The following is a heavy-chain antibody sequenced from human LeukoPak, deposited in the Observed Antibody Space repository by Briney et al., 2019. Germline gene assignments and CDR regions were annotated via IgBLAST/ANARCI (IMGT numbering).Heavy chain of an antibody. CDR1: GGSISSSSYY. V-gene: IGHV4-39*01. J-gene: IGHJ4*02. CDR2: IYYTGST. CDR3: ARLSKGRYFDYIFES. D-gene: IGHD3-9*01. Sequence: PSETLSLTCTVSGGSISSSSYYWGWIRQPPGKGLEWIGSIYYTGSTYSNPSLKSRVSMSVDTSKNQFSLKMSSLTAADTAVYFCARLSKGRYFDYIFESWGQGTLVTVSS.